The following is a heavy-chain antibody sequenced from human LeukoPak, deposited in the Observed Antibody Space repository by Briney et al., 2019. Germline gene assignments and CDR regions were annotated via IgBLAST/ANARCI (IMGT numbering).Heavy chain of an antibody. Sequence: GRSLRLSCAASGFTFSDYYMSWIRQAPGKGLEWVSYISSSGSTTYYADSVKGRFTISRDNAKNSLYLQMNSLRAEDTAVYYCAAWEGWQLVQADYWGQGTLVTVSS. CDR3: AAWEGWQLVQADY. V-gene: IGHV3-11*01. J-gene: IGHJ4*02. D-gene: IGHD4-23*01. CDR1: GFTFSDYY. CDR2: ISSSGSTT.